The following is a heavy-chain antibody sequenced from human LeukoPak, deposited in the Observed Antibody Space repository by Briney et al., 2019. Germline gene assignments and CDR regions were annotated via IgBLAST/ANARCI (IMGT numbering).Heavy chain of an antibody. CDR3: AKNYYDISIFPPPHLLPC. CDR2: IRGSGGNT. V-gene: IGHV3-23*01. CDR1: GFTFSSHA. D-gene: IGHD3-22*01. Sequence: PGGSLRLSCAVSGFTFSSHAMTWVRQASGKGLEWVSSIRGSGGNTYYADSVKGRFTISRDNFQNTLYLQMNSLRAEDTAVYYCAKNYYDISIFPPPHLLPCGAQGPLVTVSS. J-gene: IGHJ4*02.